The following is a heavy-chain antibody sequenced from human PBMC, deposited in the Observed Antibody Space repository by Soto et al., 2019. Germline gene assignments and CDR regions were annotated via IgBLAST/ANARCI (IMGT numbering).Heavy chain of an antibody. J-gene: IGHJ6*01. D-gene: IGHD6-13*01. CDR1: GYTFPSYG. V-gene: IGHV1-18*01. CDR2: ISAYNGNT. Sequence: QVQLVQSGAEVKKTGASVKVSCKASGYTFPSYGISWVRQAPGQGLEWMGWISAYNGNTNYAQKLQGRVTMTTDTSPSTAYMERRSLGSDVTAVDYCARSVDERSSWGGYYYYYSGMDVW. CDR3: ARSVDERSSWGGYYYYYSGMDV.